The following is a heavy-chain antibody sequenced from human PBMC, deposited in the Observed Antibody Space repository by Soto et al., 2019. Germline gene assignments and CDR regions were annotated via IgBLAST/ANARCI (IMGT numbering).Heavy chain of an antibody. CDR3: ARATKRWEVNYYFDF. D-gene: IGHD1-26*01. J-gene: IGHJ4*02. CDR2: IVVDSNTA. Sequence: QVVLLQSGAEVKEPGSSVRVSCQVSGSTFNNFAFSWVRQAPGHGPEWMGGIVVDSNTAEYSQRFQDRVTITADTSTDSLYMELGSLTFEDTAVYYCARATKRWEVNYYFDFWGQGTLVTVSS. V-gene: IGHV1-69*06. CDR1: GSTFNNFA.